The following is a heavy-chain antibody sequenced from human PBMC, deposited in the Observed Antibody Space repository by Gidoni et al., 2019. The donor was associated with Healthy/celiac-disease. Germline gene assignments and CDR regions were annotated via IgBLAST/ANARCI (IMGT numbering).Heavy chain of an antibody. CDR3: AKVYRIVVVPAAPLDY. V-gene: IGHV3-23*04. J-gene: IGHJ4*02. Sequence: EVQLVESGGGLVQPGGSLRLSCAASGFTFSSYAMSWVRQAPGKGLEWVSAISGSGGSTYYADSVKGRFTISRDNSKNTLYLQMNSLRAEDTAVYYCAKVYRIVVVPAAPLDYWGQGTLVTVSS. D-gene: IGHD2-2*01. CDR1: GFTFSSYA. CDR2: ISGSGGST.